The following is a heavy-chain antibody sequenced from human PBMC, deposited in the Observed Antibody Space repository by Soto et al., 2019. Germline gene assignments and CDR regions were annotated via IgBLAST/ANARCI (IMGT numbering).Heavy chain of an antibody. CDR1: GFTFSSYA. V-gene: IGHV3-23*01. Sequence: GGSLRLSCAASGFTFSSYAMSWVRQAPGKGLEWVSAISGSGCSTYYADSVKGRFTISRDNSKNTLYLQMNSLRAEDTAVYYCAKDSYSSGWYPTGVDYWGQGTLVTVSS. D-gene: IGHD6-19*01. J-gene: IGHJ4*02. CDR2: ISGSGCST. CDR3: AKDSYSSGWYPTGVDY.